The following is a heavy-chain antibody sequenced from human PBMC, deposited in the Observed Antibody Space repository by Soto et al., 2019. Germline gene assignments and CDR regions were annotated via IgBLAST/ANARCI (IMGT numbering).Heavy chain of an antibody. V-gene: IGHV1-18*01. J-gene: IGHJ5*02. CDR2: ISAYNGNT. CDR3: ARGPRFAYCSGGSCYSRWFDP. Sequence: ASLKVSCKASGYTLTSYGISWVRQAPGQGLEWMGWISAYNGNTNYAQKLQGRVTMTTDTSTSTAYMELRSLRSDDTAVYYCARGPRFAYCSGGSCYSRWFDPWGQGTLVTVSS. CDR1: GYTLTSYG. D-gene: IGHD2-15*01.